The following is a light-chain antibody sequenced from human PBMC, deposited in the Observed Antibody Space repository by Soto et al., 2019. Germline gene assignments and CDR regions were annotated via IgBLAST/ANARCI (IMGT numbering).Light chain of an antibody. Sequence: DLQMTQSPSSLSGSVGDRVTITCRASQSISSYLNWYQQKPGKAPKFLIYAASSLQSGVPSRFSGSGSGTDFTLTISSLQPEDFATYYCQQSYSTPRITFGPGTKVDIK. CDR3: QQSYSTPRIT. CDR2: AAS. J-gene: IGKJ3*01. CDR1: QSISSY. V-gene: IGKV1-39*01.